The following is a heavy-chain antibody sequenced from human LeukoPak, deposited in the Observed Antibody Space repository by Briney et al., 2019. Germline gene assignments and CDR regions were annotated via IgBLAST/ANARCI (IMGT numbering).Heavy chain of an antibody. D-gene: IGHD1-26*01. Sequence: ASVKVSCKASVYTFTVYYMHWVRQAPGQGLEWMGWINPKSGVTHYAQNFQGRVTMTRDTSISTAYMELSRLRSDDTAVYYCASGIVDFIYGMDVWGQGTTVTVSS. CDR2: INPKSGVT. CDR1: VYTFTVYY. V-gene: IGHV1-2*02. J-gene: IGHJ6*02. CDR3: ASGIVDFIYGMDV.